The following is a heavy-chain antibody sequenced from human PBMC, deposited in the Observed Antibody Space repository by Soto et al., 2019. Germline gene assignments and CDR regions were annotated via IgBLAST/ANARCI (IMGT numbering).Heavy chain of an antibody. CDR1: GYTFSSYG. V-gene: IGHV1-18*01. D-gene: IGHD6-19*01. Sequence: QVQLVQSGAEVKKPGASVKVSCKTSGYTFSSYGVSWVRQAPGQGLEWMGWISVNNGNTKYAQKVQGRVTMTTDTTTSTAYMEPRSLRSDDTAVYYCARDRNIEVPGAQPLLPWGQGTLVTVSS. CDR3: ARDRNIEVPGAQPLLP. CDR2: ISVNNGNT. J-gene: IGHJ4*02.